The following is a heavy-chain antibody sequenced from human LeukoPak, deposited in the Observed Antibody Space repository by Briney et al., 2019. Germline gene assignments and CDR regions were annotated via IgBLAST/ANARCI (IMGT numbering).Heavy chain of an antibody. Sequence: ASVKVSCKASGYTFTSYGISWVRQAPGQGLEWMGWISAYNGDTNYAQKLQGRATMTTDTSTTTAYMELSSLRSDDPAVYYCARVGSGWYDQGYWGQGTLVTVSS. D-gene: IGHD6-19*01. CDR1: GYTFTSYG. CDR2: ISAYNGDT. J-gene: IGHJ4*02. CDR3: ARVGSGWYDQGY. V-gene: IGHV1-18*01.